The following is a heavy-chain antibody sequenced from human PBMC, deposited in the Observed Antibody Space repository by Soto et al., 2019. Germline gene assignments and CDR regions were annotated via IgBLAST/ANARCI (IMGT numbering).Heavy chain of an antibody. J-gene: IGHJ4*02. CDR1: GFSFSNYA. CDR2: ISSSGYT. V-gene: IGHV3-23*01. Sequence: PGGSLRLSCATSGFSFSNYAMSWVRQAPGKGLEWVAGISSSGYTYYVDSLKGRFTISRDNSKNTLYLQMTSLRAEDTAIYYCAKDLIDYSNSYFDYWGQGTLVTVSS. D-gene: IGHD4-4*01. CDR3: AKDLIDYSNSYFDY.